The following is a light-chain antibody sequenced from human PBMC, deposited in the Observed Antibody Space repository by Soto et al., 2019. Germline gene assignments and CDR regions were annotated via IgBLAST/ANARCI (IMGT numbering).Light chain of an antibody. CDR3: QQSYSTPRT. J-gene: IGKJ3*01. CDR2: AAS. CDR1: QSISSY. Sequence: DIQMTQSPSSLSASVGDRVTITCRASQSISSYLNWYQQKPGKAPKLLIYAASSLQSGVPSRSSGSGSGTDFTLTTSSLQPEDFATYYCQQSYSTPRTFGPGTKVDIK. V-gene: IGKV1-39*01.